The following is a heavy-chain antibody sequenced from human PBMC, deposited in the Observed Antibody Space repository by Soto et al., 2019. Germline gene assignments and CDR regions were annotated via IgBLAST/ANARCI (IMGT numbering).Heavy chain of an antibody. CDR3: ARKDYYDSGIYYFDY. Sequence: ASVKVSCKASGYTFNKYPMHWVRQAPGQGLEWMGWINAANGDTGYSQKFRDRVTLTRDTSASTVYMELSSLRSEDTAVYYCARKDYYDSGIYYFDYWGQGTLVTVSS. CDR1: GYTFNKYP. CDR2: INAANGDT. V-gene: IGHV1-3*01. J-gene: IGHJ4*02. D-gene: IGHD3-10*01.